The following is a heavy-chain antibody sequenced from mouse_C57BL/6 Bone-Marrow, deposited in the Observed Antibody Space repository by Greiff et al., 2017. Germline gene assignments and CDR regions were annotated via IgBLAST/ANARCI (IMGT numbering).Heavy chain of an antibody. J-gene: IGHJ3*01. CDR3: ASVLRGALGLAY. D-gene: IGHD1-1*01. CDR2: IRNKANGYTT. V-gene: IGHV7-3*01. CDR1: GFTFTDYY. Sequence: EVKLMESGGGLVQPGGSLSLSCAASGFTFTDYYMSWVRQPPGKALEWLGFIRNKANGYTTEYSASVKGRFTISRDNSQSILYLQMNALRAEDSATYYCASVLRGALGLAYWGQGTLVTVSA.